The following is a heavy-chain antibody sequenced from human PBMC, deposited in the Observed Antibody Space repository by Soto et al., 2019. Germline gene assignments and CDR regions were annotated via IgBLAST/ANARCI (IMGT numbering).Heavy chain of an antibody. D-gene: IGHD2-8*01. V-gene: IGHV3-23*01. J-gene: IGHJ5*02. Sequence: GGSLRLSCAASGFTFSSYAMSWVRQAPGKGLEWVSAISGSGGSTYYADSVKGRFTISRDNSKNTLYLQMNSLRAEDTAVYYCAKDSVYCTNGVCYRRLSYVDWFDPWGQGTLVTVSS. CDR2: ISGSGGST. CDR1: GFTFSSYA. CDR3: AKDSVYCTNGVCYRRLSYVDWFDP.